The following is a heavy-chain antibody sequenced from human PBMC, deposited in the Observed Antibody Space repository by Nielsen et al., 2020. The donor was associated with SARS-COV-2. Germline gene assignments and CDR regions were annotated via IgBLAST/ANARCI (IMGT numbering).Heavy chain of an antibody. Sequence: WVRQAPGQGLEWMGGIIPIFGIANYAQKFQGRVTITADKSTSTAYMELSSLRSEDTAVYYCARDLWFGELGIPEANSIDYWGQGTLVTVSS. V-gene: IGHV1-69*17. J-gene: IGHJ4*02. CDR3: ARDLWFGELGIPEANSIDY. CDR2: IIPIFGIA. D-gene: IGHD3-10*01.